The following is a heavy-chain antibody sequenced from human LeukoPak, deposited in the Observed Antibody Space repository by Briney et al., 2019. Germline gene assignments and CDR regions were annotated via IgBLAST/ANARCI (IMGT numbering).Heavy chain of an antibody. CDR3: AKDRKLLWFGELSPSYYYYYGMDV. CDR2: IKQDGSEK. J-gene: IGHJ6*02. D-gene: IGHD3-10*01. CDR1: GFTFSSYW. Sequence: PGGSLRLSCAASGFTFSSYWMSWVRQAPGKGLEWVANIKQDGSEKYYVDSVKGRFTISRDNSKNTLYLQMNSLRAEDTAVYYCAKDRKLLWFGELSPSYYYYYGMDVWGQGTTVTVSS. V-gene: IGHV3-7*03.